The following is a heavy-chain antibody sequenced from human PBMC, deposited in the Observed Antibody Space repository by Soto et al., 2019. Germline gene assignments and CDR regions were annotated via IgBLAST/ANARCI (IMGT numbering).Heavy chain of an antibody. CDR3: TTADCSGGSCYFIAYVELETFDY. CDR1: GFTFSNAW. D-gene: IGHD2-15*01. CDR2: IKSKTDGGTT. J-gene: IGHJ4*02. V-gene: IGHV3-15*01. Sequence: PGGSLRLSCAASGFTFSNAWMSWVRQAPGKGLEWVGRIKSKTDGGTTDYAAPVKGRFTISRDDSKNTLYLQMNSLKTEDTAVYYCTTADCSGGSCYFIAYVELETFDYWGQGTLVTVSS.